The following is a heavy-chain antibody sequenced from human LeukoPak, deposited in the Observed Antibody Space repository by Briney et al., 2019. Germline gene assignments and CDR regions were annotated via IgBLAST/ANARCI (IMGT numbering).Heavy chain of an antibody. CDR2: IYSGGST. J-gene: IGHJ5*02. D-gene: IGHD2-2*02. CDR1: GFTVSSNY. CDR3: AKGRDPQVVPAAIDWFDP. Sequence: GGSLRLSCAASGFTVSSNYMSWVRQAPGKGLEWVSVIYSGGSTYYADSVKGRFTISRDNSKNTLYLQMNSLRAEDTAVYYCAKGRDPQVVPAAIDWFDPWGQGTLVTVSS. V-gene: IGHV3-66*01.